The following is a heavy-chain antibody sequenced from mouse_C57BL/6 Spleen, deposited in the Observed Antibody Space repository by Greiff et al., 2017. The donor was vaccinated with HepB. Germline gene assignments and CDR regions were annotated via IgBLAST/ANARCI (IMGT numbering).Heavy chain of an antibody. J-gene: IGHJ1*03. Sequence: QVQLQQSGAELVRPGSSVKLSCKASGYTFTSYWMHWVKQRPIQGLEWIGNIDPSDSETHYNQKFKDKATLTVDKSSSTAYMQLSSLTSEDSAVYYCAREFYYGSSYESWYFDVWGTGTTVTVSS. CDR3: AREFYYGSSYESWYFDV. D-gene: IGHD1-1*01. V-gene: IGHV1-52*01. CDR2: IDPSDSET. CDR1: GYTFTSYW.